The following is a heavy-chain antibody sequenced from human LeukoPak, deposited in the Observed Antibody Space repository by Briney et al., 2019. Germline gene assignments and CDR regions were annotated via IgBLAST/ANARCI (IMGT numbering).Heavy chain of an antibody. V-gene: IGHV4-34*01. CDR1: GGSFSGYY. CDR2: INHSGST. CDR3: ARGPGIAAAGTFDY. Sequence: SETLSLTCAVYGGSFSGYYWSWIRQPPGKGLEWIGEINHSGSTNYNPSLKSRVTISVDTSKNQFSLKLSSVTAADTAVYYCARGPGIAAAGTFDYWGQGTLVTVSS. J-gene: IGHJ4*02. D-gene: IGHD6-13*01.